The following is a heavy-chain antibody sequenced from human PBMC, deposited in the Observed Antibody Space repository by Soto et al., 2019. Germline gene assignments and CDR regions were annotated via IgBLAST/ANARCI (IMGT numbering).Heavy chain of an antibody. Sequence: GGSLRLSCGVSGFTFNDYAMSWVRQAPGKGLEWVSTISGSLGSAYYAASVEGRFTISGDNSNNTLYLQMNSLRVEDTATYYCVKDSRLPGFGLLIHAFDIWGHGTMVTVSS. CDR2: ISGSLGSA. D-gene: IGHD3-3*01. V-gene: IGHV3-23*01. CDR3: VKDSRLPGFGLLIHAFDI. CDR1: GFTFNDYA. J-gene: IGHJ3*02.